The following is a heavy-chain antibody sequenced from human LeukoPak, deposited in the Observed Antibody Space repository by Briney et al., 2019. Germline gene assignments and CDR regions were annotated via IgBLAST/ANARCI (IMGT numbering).Heavy chain of an antibody. CDR3: ARGLKNIDY. Sequence: GSLRLSCAASGFTFSSYAMSWVRQAPGKGLEWVSGISGSGAGTYYADSVKGRFTISRDNSKNTLYLQMNSLRAEDTAVYYCARGLKNIDYWGQGTLVTVSS. V-gene: IGHV3-23*01. CDR2: ISGSGAGT. CDR1: GFTFSSYA. J-gene: IGHJ4*02. D-gene: IGHD2/OR15-2a*01.